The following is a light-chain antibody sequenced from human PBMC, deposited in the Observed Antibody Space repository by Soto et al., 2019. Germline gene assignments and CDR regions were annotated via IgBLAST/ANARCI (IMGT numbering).Light chain of an antibody. CDR2: GAS. V-gene: IGKV3-15*01. CDR3: QQYNTWPPT. CDR1: ESIATN. Sequence: EILMTESPATLSVSPGERATLSCRANESIATNLAWYKQKPGQAPRLISSGASTRATGIPARFSGSGSGTEFTLTISSLQSEDFAVYYCQQYNTWPPTFGQGTKVDIK. J-gene: IGKJ1*01.